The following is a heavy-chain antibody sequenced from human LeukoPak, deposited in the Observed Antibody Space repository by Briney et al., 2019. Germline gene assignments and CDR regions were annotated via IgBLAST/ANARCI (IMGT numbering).Heavy chain of an antibody. V-gene: IGHV4-34*01. CDR1: GGSFSGYY. CDR3: ARGFGTKGSGYQY. D-gene: IGHD3-22*01. J-gene: IGHJ4*02. Sequence: PSQTLSLTCAVYGGSFSGYYWSWIRQPPGKGLEWIGEINHSGSTNYNPSLKSRVTISVDTSKNQFSLKLSSVTAADTAVYYCARGFGTKGSGYQYWGQGTLVTVSS. CDR2: INHSGST.